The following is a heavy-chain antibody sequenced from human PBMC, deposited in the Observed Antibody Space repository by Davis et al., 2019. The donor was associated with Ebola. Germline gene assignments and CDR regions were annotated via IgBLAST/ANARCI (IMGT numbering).Heavy chain of an antibody. CDR1: GGSISSYY. D-gene: IGHD5-12*01. CDR2: IYYSGST. J-gene: IGHJ5*02. Sequence: MPGGSLRLSCTVSGGSISSYYWGWIRQPPGKGLEWIGSIYYSGSTYYNPSLKSRVTISVDTSKNQFSLKLSSVTAADTAVYYCARHYVATEAWGQGTLVTVSS. CDR3: ARHYVATEA. V-gene: IGHV4-39*01.